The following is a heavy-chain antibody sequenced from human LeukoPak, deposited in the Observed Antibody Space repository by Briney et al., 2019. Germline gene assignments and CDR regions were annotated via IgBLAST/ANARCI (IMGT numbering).Heavy chain of an antibody. J-gene: IGHJ3*02. CDR2: IYSGGST. D-gene: IGHD3-22*01. CDR3: AKDSRPYYYDSSGYYPYDAFDI. V-gene: IGHV3-53*01. Sequence: GGSLRLSCAASGFTVNSKYMSWVRQAPGKGLEWVSVIYSGGSTYYADSVKGRFTISRDNSKNTLYLQMNSLRAEDTAVYYCAKDSRPYYYDSSGYYPYDAFDIWGQGTMVTVSS. CDR1: GFTVNSKY.